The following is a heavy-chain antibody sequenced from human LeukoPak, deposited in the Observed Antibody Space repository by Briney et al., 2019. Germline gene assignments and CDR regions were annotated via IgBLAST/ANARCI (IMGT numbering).Heavy chain of an antibody. CDR3: ARDHNYAFDN. CDR1: GFPFIEYS. CDR2: IGIDSGKT. J-gene: IGHJ4*02. V-gene: IGHV3-48*01. Sequence: PGGSLRLSCTASGFPFIEYSMNWVRQVPGKGLEWIAYIGIDSGKTRYADSVRGRFTISADKTRNSLYLQMNSLRVEDTAVYFWARDHNYAFDNWGQGTLVSVAS. D-gene: IGHD1-1*01.